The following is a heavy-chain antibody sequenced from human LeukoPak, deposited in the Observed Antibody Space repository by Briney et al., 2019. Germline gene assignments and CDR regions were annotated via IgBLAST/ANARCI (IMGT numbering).Heavy chain of an antibody. CDR2: IYHSGST. Sequence: SETLSLTCTVSGGSISSGGYYWSWIRQPPGKGLEWIGYIYHSGSTYYNPSLKSRVTISVDRSKNQFSLKLSSVTAADTAVYYCARDARAAYCGGDCYKGDYWGQGTLVTVSS. D-gene: IGHD2-21*01. V-gene: IGHV4-30-2*01. J-gene: IGHJ4*02. CDR3: ARDARAAYCGGDCYKGDY. CDR1: GGSISSGGYY.